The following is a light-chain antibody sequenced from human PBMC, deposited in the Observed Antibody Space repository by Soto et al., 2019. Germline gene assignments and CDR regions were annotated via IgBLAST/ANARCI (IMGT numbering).Light chain of an antibody. J-gene: IGLJ2*01. CDR3: GTWDSSLSVV. CDR1: STNIGAGYG. V-gene: IGLV1-40*01. Sequence: QSVLTQPPSVSGAPGQRVSISCTGSSTNIGAGYGVHWYQQRPGTAPKLLIVGNTIRPSGIPDRFSGSKSGTSATLGITGLQTGDEADYYCGTWDSSLSVVFGGGTKLTVL. CDR2: GNT.